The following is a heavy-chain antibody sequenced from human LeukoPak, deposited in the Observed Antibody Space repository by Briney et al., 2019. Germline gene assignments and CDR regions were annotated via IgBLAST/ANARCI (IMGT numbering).Heavy chain of an antibody. V-gene: IGHV3-48*01. J-gene: IGHJ3*01. Sequence: PGGSLRLSCAASGFTFSSYSMNWVRQAPGKGLEWVSYISSSSSTIYYADSVKGRFTISRDNSKNTLYLQMNSLRAEDTAVFYCARERSMRAFVFWGQGTMVTVSS. CDR3: ARERSMRAFVF. CDR1: GFTFSSYS. CDR2: ISSSSSTI.